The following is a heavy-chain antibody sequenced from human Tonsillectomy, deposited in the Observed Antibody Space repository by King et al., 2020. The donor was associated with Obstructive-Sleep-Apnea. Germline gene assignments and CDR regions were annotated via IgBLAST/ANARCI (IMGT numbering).Heavy chain of an antibody. J-gene: IGHJ4*02. CDR2: IRSKAYGGTS. CDR3: TRGTLAYGDYTDY. V-gene: IGHV3-49*03. Sequence: VQLVESGGGLVQPGRSLRLSCTASGFTFGDYAMSWFRQAPGKGLDWVVFIRSKAYGGTSEYAASVKGRFTISRDDSKSIAYLQMNSLKTEDTAVYYCTRGTLAYGDYTDYWGQGTLVTVSS. CDR1: GFTFGDYA. D-gene: IGHD4-17*01.